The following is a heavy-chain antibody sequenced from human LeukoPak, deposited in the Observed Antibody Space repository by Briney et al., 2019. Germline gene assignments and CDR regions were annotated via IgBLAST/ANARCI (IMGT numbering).Heavy chain of an antibody. CDR1: GFTFSDHY. CDR2: IRNRVNSGTT. V-gene: IGHV3-72*01. CDR3: TRSNGDMTYFDF. D-gene: IGHD4-17*01. J-gene: IGHJ4*02. Sequence: GGSLRPSCAASGFTFSDHYMDWVRQAPGKGLEWVGRIRNRVNSGTTEYAPSVKGRFTISRDDSKNSLYLQMNSLKTEDTALYYCTRSNGDMTYFDFWGQGTLVTVSS.